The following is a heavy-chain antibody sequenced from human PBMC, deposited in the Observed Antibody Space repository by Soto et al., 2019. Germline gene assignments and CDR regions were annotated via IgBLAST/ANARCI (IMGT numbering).Heavy chain of an antibody. CDR2: ITRSGDYT. CDR3: AKVGSYYEQYDHWYFDL. J-gene: IGHJ2*01. D-gene: IGHD3-22*01. V-gene: IGHV3-23*01. Sequence: EVQLLESGGGLVQPGGSLRLSCAASGFTFSSYAMTWVRQAPGKGLEWVSAITRSGDYTHYVDSVKGRFTISRDNSKNTLYLQINRLRAVDTAVYYCAKVGSYYEQYDHWYFDLWGRGTLVTVFS. CDR1: GFTFSSYA.